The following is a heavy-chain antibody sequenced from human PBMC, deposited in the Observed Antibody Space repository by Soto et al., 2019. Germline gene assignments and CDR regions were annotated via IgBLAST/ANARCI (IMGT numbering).Heavy chain of an antibody. CDR2: IVVGSGNT. CDR1: GFNFISSA. D-gene: IGHD1-26*01. Sequence: VASVKVSCKASGFNFISSAVQWVRQARGQRPEWIGWIVVGSGNTKYAQKFQERVTITRDMSTSTAYMELRSLSSEDTALYYCAAEHSGRYFNVLDFWGQGTLVTVSS. V-gene: IGHV1-58*01. J-gene: IGHJ4*02. CDR3: AAEHSGRYFNVLDF.